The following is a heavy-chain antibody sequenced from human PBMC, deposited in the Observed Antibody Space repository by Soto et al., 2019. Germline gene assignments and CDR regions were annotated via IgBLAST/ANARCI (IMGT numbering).Heavy chain of an antibody. V-gene: IGHV3-30*03. CDR2: ISYDGSNK. CDR1: GFTFSSYG. Sequence: GSLRLSCAASGFTFSSYGMHWVRQAPGKGLEWMAGISYDGSNKHYVDSVKGRFTISRDNSRNTLYLQMNSLRAEDTAVYYCASYSRKHQGPLESWGQGTEVTVST. D-gene: IGHD1-26*01. CDR3: ASYSRKHQGPLES. J-gene: IGHJ4*02.